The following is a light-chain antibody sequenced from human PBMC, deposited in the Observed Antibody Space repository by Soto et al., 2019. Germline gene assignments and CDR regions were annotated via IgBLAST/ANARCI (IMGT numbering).Light chain of an antibody. CDR2: KAS. J-gene: IGKJ1*01. V-gene: IGKV1-5*03. CDR3: SPYNNFPRT. Sequence: IQMTQSPSTLSASVGDRVSITCRASQSISGWLAWYQQKPGTAPRLLIYKASTLESGVPSRFSGSGSGTEFTLTIRRLQAEDSSTYYCSPYNNFPRTFGPGNKG. CDR1: QSISGW.